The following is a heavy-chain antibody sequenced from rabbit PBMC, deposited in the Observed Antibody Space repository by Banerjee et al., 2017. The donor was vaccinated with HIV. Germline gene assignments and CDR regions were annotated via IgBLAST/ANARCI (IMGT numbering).Heavy chain of an antibody. CDR1: GFSFSTAYN. D-gene: IGHD4-1*01. CDR3: ARDLAGVIGWNFNL. Sequence: QSLEESGGDLVQPGASLTLTCTASGFSFSTAYNIYWVRQAPGKGLEWIGTVYAGGSGSADYASWAKGRFTISKASWTTVTLQMTSLTAADTASYFCARDLAGVIGWNFNLWGQGTLVTVS. J-gene: IGHJ4*01. CDR2: VYAGGSGSA. V-gene: IGHV1S40*01.